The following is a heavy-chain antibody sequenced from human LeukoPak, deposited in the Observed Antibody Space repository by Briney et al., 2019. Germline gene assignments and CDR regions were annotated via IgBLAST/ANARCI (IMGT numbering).Heavy chain of an antibody. Sequence: ASVKVSCEASGYTFTSYDINWVRQATGQGLEWMGWMNPNSGNTGYAQKFQGRVTITRNISISTAYMELSSLRSEDTAVYYCARRNCSSTSCYTDPPRFDYWGQGTLVTVSS. J-gene: IGHJ4*02. CDR2: MNPNSGNT. D-gene: IGHD2-2*02. V-gene: IGHV1-8*03. CDR3: ARRNCSSTSCYTDPPRFDY. CDR1: GYTFTSYD.